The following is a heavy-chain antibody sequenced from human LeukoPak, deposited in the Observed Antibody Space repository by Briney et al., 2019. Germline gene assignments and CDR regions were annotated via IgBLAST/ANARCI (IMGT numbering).Heavy chain of an antibody. CDR1: GYAIGSSHY. D-gene: IGHD2-21*01. Sequence: PSETLSLTCDVSGYAIGSSHYWGWIRQPPGRGLQWIGHVNFHGTSAYNASLRGRVTTSIEASKNRSSLRLTSVTGADAAIYYCARVVSQAAPDWYMDVWGGGTVVIVSS. CDR2: VNFHGTS. CDR3: ARVVSQAAPDWYMDV. J-gene: IGHJ2*01. V-gene: IGHV4-38-2*01.